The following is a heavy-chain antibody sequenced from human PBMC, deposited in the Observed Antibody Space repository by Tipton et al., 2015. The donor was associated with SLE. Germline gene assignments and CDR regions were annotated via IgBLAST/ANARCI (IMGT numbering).Heavy chain of an antibody. V-gene: IGHV5-51*03. Sequence: VQLVQSGAEVKKPGESLKISCKGSGYSFISYWIGWVRQMPGKGLEWMGIIYPGDSDTRYSPSFQGQVTISADKSISTAYLQWSSRKAADTAMYDCARSVWWLPPDYYYYMDVWGKGTTVTVAS. CDR3: ARSVWWLPPDYYYYMDV. CDR2: IYPGDSDT. D-gene: IGHD5-12*01. J-gene: IGHJ6*03. CDR1: GYSFISYW.